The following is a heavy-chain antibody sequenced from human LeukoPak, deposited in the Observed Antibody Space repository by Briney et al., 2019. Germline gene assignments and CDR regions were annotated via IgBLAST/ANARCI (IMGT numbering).Heavy chain of an antibody. D-gene: IGHD6-13*01. CDR2: ISYDGSHK. CDR1: GFTLSSHA. V-gene: IGHV3-30-3*01. CDR3: ARYLVGYSSSWYFDY. Sequence: PGGSLRLSCTASGFTLSSHAMHWVRQAPGKGLEWVAVISYDGSHKYYADSVKGRFTISRDNSKNTLYLQMNSLTAEDTAVYYCARYLVGYSSSWYFDYWGQGTLVTVSS. J-gene: IGHJ4*02.